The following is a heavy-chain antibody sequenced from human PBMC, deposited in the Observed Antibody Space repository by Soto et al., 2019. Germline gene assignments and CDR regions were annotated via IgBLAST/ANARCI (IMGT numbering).Heavy chain of an antibody. Sequence: GASVKVSCKASGFTFTSSAVQWVRQARGQRLEWIGWIVVGSGNTNYAQKFQERVTITRDMSTSTAYMELSSLRSEDTAVYYCAAGVDLSSGWYLSLIPDYYYYGMDVWGQGTTVTVSS. D-gene: IGHD6-19*01. CDR3: AAGVDLSSGWYLSLIPDYYYYGMDV. J-gene: IGHJ6*02. V-gene: IGHV1-58*01. CDR2: IVVGSGNT. CDR1: GFTFTSSA.